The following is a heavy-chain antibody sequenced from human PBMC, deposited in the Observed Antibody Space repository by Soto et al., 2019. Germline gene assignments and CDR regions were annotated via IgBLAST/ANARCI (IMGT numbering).Heavy chain of an antibody. CDR1: GFTFSSYA. CDR3: ARRGPGTYYDY. Sequence: GGSLRLSCAASGFTFSSYAMNWVRQAPGKGLEWVSVISGSGDSTYYADSAKGRFTISRDNSKNTLYLQMNSLRTEDTAVYYCARRGPGTYYDYWGQGTLVTVSS. J-gene: IGHJ4*02. V-gene: IGHV3-23*01. CDR2: ISGSGDST. D-gene: IGHD6-13*01.